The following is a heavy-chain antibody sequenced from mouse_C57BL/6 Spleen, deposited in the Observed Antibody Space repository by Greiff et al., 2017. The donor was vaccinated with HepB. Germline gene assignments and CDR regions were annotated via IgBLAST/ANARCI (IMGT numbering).Heavy chain of an antibody. V-gene: IGHV1-80*01. D-gene: IGHD1-1*01. CDR2: IYPGDGDT. J-gene: IGHJ2*01. CDR1: GYAFSSYW. Sequence: QVQLQQSGAELVKPGASVKISCKASGYAFSSYWMNWVKQRPGKGLEWIGQIYPGDGDTNYNGKFKGKATLTADKSSSTAYMQLSSLTSEDSAVYFCARVSTTVVATPLFDYWGQGTTLTVSS. CDR3: ARVSTTVVATPLFDY.